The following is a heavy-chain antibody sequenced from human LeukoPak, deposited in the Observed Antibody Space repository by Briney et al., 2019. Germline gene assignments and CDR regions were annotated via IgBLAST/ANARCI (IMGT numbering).Heavy chain of an antibody. CDR2: IYTSGST. CDR1: GGSISSYY. D-gene: IGHD3-3*01. J-gene: IGHJ5*02. Sequence: SETLSLTCTVSGGSISSYYWSWIRQPAGKGLEWIGRIYTSGSTNYNPSLKSRVTMSVDTSKNQFSLKLSSVTAADTAVYYCASTTIFGVVTDDNWFDPWGQGTLVTVSS. CDR3: ASTTIFGVVTDDNWFDP. V-gene: IGHV4-4*07.